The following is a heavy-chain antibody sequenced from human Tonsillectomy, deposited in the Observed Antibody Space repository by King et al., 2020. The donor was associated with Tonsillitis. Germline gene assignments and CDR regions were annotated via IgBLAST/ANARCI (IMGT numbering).Heavy chain of an antibody. CDR1: GFTFSSYA. J-gene: IGHJ4*02. D-gene: IGHD3-22*01. Sequence: VQLVESGGGVVQPGRFLRLSCAASGFTFSSYAMHWVRQAPGKGLEWVAVISYDGSNKYYADSVKGRFTISRDDSRNTLYLQMNSLRAEDTAVYYCARRAISMIVASYYFDYWGQGTLVTVSS. V-gene: IGHV3-30-3*01. CDR2: ISYDGSNK. CDR3: ARRAISMIVASYYFDY.